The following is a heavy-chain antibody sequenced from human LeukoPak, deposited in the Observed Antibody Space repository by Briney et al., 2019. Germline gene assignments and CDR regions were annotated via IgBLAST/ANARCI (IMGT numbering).Heavy chain of an antibody. CDR1: GGSISSSSYY. CDR3: ARLAARLSWFDP. Sequence: KSSETLSLTCTVSGGSISSSSYYWGWIRQPPGKGLEWIGSIYYSGSTYYNPSPKSRVTISVDTSKNQFSLKLSSVTAADTAVYYCARLAARLSWFDPWGQGTLVTVSS. J-gene: IGHJ5*02. D-gene: IGHD5-12*01. V-gene: IGHV4-39*01. CDR2: IYYSGST.